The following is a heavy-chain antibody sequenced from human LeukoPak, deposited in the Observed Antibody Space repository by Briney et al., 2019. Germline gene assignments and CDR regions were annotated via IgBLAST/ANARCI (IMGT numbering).Heavy chain of an antibody. D-gene: IGHD6-19*01. CDR2: IYTSGST. CDR1: GGSISSYY. J-gene: IGHJ4*02. Sequence: SETLSLTCTVSGGSISSYYGSWIRQPPGKGLEWIGYIYTSGSTNYNPSLKSRVTISVDTSKNRFSLKLSSVTAADTAVYYCARHGKPGIAVAGFDYWGQGTLVTVSS. V-gene: IGHV4-4*09. CDR3: ARHGKPGIAVAGFDY.